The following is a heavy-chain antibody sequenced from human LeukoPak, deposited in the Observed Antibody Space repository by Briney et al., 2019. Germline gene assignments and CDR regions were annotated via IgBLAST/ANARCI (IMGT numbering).Heavy chain of an antibody. CDR2: INPNSGGT. J-gene: IGHJ4*02. Sequence: ASVKVSCKASGYTFTGYYMHWVRQAPGQGLEWMGWINPNSGGTNYAQKFQGRVTMTRDTSISTAYMELSRLRSDDTAVYYCATYYYDSSGYRDHFDYWGQGTLVTVSS. CDR1: GYTFTGYY. D-gene: IGHD3-22*01. V-gene: IGHV1-2*02. CDR3: ATYYYDSSGYRDHFDY.